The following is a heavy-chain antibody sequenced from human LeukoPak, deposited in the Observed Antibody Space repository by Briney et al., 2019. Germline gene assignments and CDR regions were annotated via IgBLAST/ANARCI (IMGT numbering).Heavy chain of an antibody. CDR1: GSRFTSYW. CDR3: AIGGDSTTSCYRCLYY. Sequence: GESLKISCKGSGSRFTSYWIGWVRQLPGKGLEWMGLIYPDDSDTRYSPSFQGEVTTSADKSISTASLQWSSLKASDTAMYYCAIGGDSTTSCYRCLYYWGQGTLVTVSS. CDR2: IYPDDSDT. D-gene: IGHD2-2*02. V-gene: IGHV5-51*01. J-gene: IGHJ4*02.